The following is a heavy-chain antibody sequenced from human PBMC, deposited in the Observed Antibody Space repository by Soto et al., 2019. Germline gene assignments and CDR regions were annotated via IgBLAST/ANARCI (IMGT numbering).Heavy chain of an antibody. CDR3: AREARYDRGVYHYEGIDY. CDR1: GFSFSDYS. D-gene: IGHD3-22*01. J-gene: IGHJ4*02. Sequence: EVQLLQSGGGLAQPGGSLTLSCAASGFSFSDYSMNWVRRAPGKGLEWVSAFSAGGDYRHYADSVKGRFTISRDNSKNTRFLQVDRLRAADTARYYCAREARYDRGVYHYEGIDYWGQGTLVTVSS. V-gene: IGHV3-23*01. CDR2: FSAGGDYR.